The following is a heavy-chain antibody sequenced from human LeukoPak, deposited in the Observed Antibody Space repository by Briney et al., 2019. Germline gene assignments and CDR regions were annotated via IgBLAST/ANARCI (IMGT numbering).Heavy chain of an antibody. Sequence: PGGSLTLPCGLPVFTFSRCAVSWAPQAPGKGREGVSAMYGIGGSTDSADSVKGRFTISRDNSKNTLYLQINSLRAVDTAVYSCAKVSSGYPNVYYFDYWGQGTLVTVSS. J-gene: IGHJ4*02. CDR2: MYGIGGST. V-gene: IGHV3-23*01. CDR1: VFTFSRCA. D-gene: IGHD3-22*01. CDR3: AKVSSGYPNVYYFDY.